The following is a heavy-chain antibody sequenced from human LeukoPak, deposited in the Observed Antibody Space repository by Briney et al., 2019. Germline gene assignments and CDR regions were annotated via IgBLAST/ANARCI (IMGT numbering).Heavy chain of an antibody. CDR2: ISSSSSTI. D-gene: IGHD2-2*01. CDR1: GFTFSSYS. CDR3: ARAPAAHEGYWYFDL. V-gene: IGHV3-48*01. Sequence: GGSLRLSCAASGFTFSSYSMNWVRQAPGKGLEWVSYISSSSSTIYYADSVKGRFTISRENAKNSLYLQMNSLRAGDTAVYYCARAPAAHEGYWYFDLWGRGTLVTVSS. J-gene: IGHJ2*01.